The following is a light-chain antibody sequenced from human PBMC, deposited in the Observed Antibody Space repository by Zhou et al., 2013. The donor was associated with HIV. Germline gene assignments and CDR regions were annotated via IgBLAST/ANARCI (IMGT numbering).Light chain of an antibody. CDR3: LQHNTYPWT. Sequence: DIQMTQSPSAMSASVGDRVTITCRASQAISNYLGWFQQKPGKVPERLIYAASKLPSGVPSRFSGSGSGTEFTLTISGLQSEDFATYFCLQHNTYPWTFGQGQGGN. CDR1: QAISNY. V-gene: IGKV1-17*03. J-gene: IGKJ1*01. CDR2: AAS.